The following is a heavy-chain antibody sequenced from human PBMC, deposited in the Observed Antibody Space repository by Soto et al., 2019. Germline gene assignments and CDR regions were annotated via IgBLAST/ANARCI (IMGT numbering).Heavy chain of an antibody. CDR1: GGSTSSSSYY. V-gene: IGHV4-39*01. CDR3: ARQGSGSYNAFDI. D-gene: IGHD1-26*01. Sequence: SETLSLTCTVSGGSTSSSSYYWGWIRQPPGKGLEWIGTIYYSGSTYYNPSLKSRVTISVDTSKNQFSLKLSSVIAADTAVYYCARQGSGSYNAFDIWGQGTVVTVSS. J-gene: IGHJ3*02. CDR2: IYYSGST.